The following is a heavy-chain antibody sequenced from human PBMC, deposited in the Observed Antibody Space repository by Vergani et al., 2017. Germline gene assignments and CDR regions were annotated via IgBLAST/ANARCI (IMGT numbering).Heavy chain of an antibody. V-gene: IGHV3-30*18. Sequence: QVQLVESGGGVVQPGRSLRLSCAASGVTFSSYGMHWVRQAPGKGLEWVAVISYDGSNKYYSDFVKGRFTLSRDNSKNTLYLQMNSLRAEDTAVYYCAKEGSSGYYSYWGQGTLVTVSS. CDR1: GVTFSSYG. J-gene: IGHJ4*02. D-gene: IGHD3-3*01. CDR3: AKEGSSGYYSY. CDR2: ISYDGSNK.